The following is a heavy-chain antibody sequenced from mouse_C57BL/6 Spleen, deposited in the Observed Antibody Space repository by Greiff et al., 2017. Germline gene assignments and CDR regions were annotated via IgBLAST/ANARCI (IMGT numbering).Heavy chain of an antibody. J-gene: IGHJ2*01. CDR1: GYTFTSYW. CDR3: ASGGYDGGSNYCDD. CDR2: IDPSDSET. D-gene: IGHD2-2*01. Sequence: QVQLQQPGAELVRPGSSVKLSCKASGYTFTSYWMHWVKQRPIQGLEWIGNIDPSDSETHYNQQFKDKATLTVDKSSSTAYMQLSSLTSEDSAVDYCASGGYDGGSNYCDDGGQGTTLTVSS. V-gene: IGHV1-52*01.